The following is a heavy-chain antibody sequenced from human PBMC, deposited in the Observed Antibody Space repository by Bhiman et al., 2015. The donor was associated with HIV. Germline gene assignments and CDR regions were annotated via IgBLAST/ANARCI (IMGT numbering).Heavy chain of an antibody. CDR2: IRSSDNGGNA. CDR3: AKAAGGFYQNFDY. Sequence: EVHLLESGGGLVQPGGSLRLSCAASGFTFSTFAMSWVRQAPGKGLEWVSGIRSSDNGGNAFYADSVKGRFSISRDSSKNTLYLQMDSLRAEDTAVYYCAKAAGGFYQNFDYWGQGTLVTVSS. CDR1: GFTFSTFA. J-gene: IGHJ4*02. V-gene: IGHV3-23*01. D-gene: IGHD4-23*01.